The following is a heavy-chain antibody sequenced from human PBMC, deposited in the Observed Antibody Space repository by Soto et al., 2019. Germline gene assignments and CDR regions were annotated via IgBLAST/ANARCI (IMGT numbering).Heavy chain of an antibody. Sequence: PGGSLRLSCAASGFSFEDYTMHWVRHTPGKGPEWISLISXXGGRTLYSDSVKGSFMISRDNGKNSLYLXMNXLKTEHTALYFCARDSYGVLTGQKRYFDHWGQGTLVTVSS. CDR3: ARDSYGVLTGQKRYFDH. CDR1: GFSFEDYT. D-gene: IGHD3-9*01. CDR2: ISXXGGRT. J-gene: IGHJ4*02. V-gene: IGHV3-43*01.